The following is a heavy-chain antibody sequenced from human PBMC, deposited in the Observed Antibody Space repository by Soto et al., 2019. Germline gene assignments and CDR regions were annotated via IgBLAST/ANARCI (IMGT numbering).Heavy chain of an antibody. D-gene: IGHD3-22*01. Sequence: GGSLRLSCAASGFTLSKYALTWVRQAPGRGLEWVSAISGSGESKYDADSVKGRFTISRDNSKNTLYLQMNSLRPEDTAIYYCAKTSGVIVVVTSFDHWGQGTLVTVSS. J-gene: IGHJ4*02. CDR1: GFTLSKYA. V-gene: IGHV3-23*01. CDR3: AKTSGVIVVVTSFDH. CDR2: ISGSGESK.